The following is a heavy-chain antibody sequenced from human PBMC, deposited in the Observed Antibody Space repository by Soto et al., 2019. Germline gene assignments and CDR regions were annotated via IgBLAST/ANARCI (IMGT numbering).Heavy chain of an antibody. J-gene: IGHJ6*02. CDR2: INPRGGRT. CDR1: GYTFTNYY. D-gene: IGHD2-2*02. CDR3: ASSIVLVPAAIGPYYYYGMDV. Sequence: ASVKVSCKASGYTFTNYYMHWVRQAPGQGLEWMGMINPRGGRTTYPQKFQGRVTMTTDTSTSTVYMELRSLRSDDTAVYYCASSIVLVPAAIGPYYYYGMDVWGQGTTVTVSS. V-gene: IGHV1-46*01.